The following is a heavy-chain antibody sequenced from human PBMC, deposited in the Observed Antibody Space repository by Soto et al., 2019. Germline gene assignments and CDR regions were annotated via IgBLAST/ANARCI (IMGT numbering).Heavy chain of an antibody. D-gene: IGHD3-16*01. Sequence: QVQLQESGPTLVKPSETLSLTCTVSGGSIRSYCWTWIRQPPGEGLEWIGCICNSGTTNYNPSLKSGAPIETDSQKTNSPLPVISVPAADPAFYFWGGGGSIVLPTRRPMDVGGKGTPVTVSS. CDR3: GGGGSIVLPTRRPMDV. V-gene: IGHV4-59*08. CDR2: ICNSGTT. CDR1: GGSIRSYC. J-gene: IGHJ6*03.